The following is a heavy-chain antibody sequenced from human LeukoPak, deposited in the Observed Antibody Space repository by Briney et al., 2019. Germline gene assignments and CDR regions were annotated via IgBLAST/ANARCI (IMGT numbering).Heavy chain of an antibody. CDR2: INHSGST. D-gene: IGHD1-7*01. V-gene: IGHV4-34*01. CDR1: GGSFSGYY. CDR3: AREGTGTTSFDY. J-gene: IGHJ4*02. Sequence: SETLSLTCAVCGGSFSGYYWSWIRQPPGKGLEWIGEINHSGSTNYNPSLKSRVTISVDTSKNQFSLKLSSVTAAETAVYYCAREGTGTTSFDYWGQGTLVTVSS.